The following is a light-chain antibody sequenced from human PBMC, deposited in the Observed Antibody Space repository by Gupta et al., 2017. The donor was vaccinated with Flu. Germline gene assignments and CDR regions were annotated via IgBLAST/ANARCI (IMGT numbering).Light chain of an antibody. J-gene: IGKJ3*01. V-gene: IGKV1-33*01. Sequence: DIQLTQSPTSLSASVGDRVAITCQASEDISNYLNWYQQKPGKAPKLLIYDASNLETGVPSRFSGTGSGMEFTLIISSLQAEDSATYFCQQYDEGPHLTFGPGTKVGVK. CDR3: QQYDEGPHLT. CDR1: EDISNY. CDR2: DAS.